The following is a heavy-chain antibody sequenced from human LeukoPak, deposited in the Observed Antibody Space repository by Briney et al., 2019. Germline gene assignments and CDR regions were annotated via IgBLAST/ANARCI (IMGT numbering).Heavy chain of an antibody. D-gene: IGHD6-13*01. CDR1: GYSISSGYY. J-gene: IGHJ5*02. CDR2: IYHSGST. CDR3: ARDIAAADYNWFDP. V-gene: IGHV4-38-2*02. Sequence: SETLSLTCTVSGYSISSGYYWGWIRQPPGKGLEWIGSIYHSGSTYYNPSLKSRVTISVDTSKNQFSLKLSSVTAADTAVYYCARDIAAADYNWFDPWGQGTLVTVSS.